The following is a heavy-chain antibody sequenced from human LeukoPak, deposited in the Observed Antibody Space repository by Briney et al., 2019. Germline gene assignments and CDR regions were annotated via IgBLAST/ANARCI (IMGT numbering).Heavy chain of an antibody. Sequence: SVKVSCKASGGTFSSYTISWVRQAPGQGLEWMGRIIPILGITNYAQKFQGRVTITADKSTSTAYMELSSLRSEDTAVYYCATMAEGEDDYGDYLFDYWGQGTLVTVSS. CDR3: ATMAEGEDDYGDYLFDY. J-gene: IGHJ4*02. V-gene: IGHV1-69*02. CDR2: IIPILGIT. CDR1: GGTFSSYT. D-gene: IGHD4-17*01.